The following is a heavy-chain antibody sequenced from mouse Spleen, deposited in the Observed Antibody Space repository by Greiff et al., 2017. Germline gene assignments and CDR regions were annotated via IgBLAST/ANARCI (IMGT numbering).Heavy chain of an antibody. CDR2: IFPGSGNT. Sequence: QVQLQQSGPELVKPGASVKISCKASGYSFTSYYIHWVKQRPGQGLEWIGWIFPGSGNTKYNEKFKGKATLTADTSSSTAYMQLSSLTSEDSAVYFCARGLITTVVGDAMDYWGQGTSVTVSS. V-gene: IGHV1-66*01. CDR3: ARGLITTVVGDAMDY. D-gene: IGHD1-1*01. CDR1: GYSFTSYY. J-gene: IGHJ4*01.